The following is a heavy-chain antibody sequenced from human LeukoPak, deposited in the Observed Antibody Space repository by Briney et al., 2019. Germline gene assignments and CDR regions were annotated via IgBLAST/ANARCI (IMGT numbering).Heavy chain of an antibody. Sequence: SEALSLTCTVSGGSISSSSYYWGWIRQPPGKGLEWIGSIYYGGSTYYNPSLKSRVTISVDTSKNQFSLKLSSVTAADTAVYYCAQLRRYFDWFPWGQGTLVTVSS. CDR1: GGSISSSSYY. CDR2: IYYGGST. J-gene: IGHJ5*02. V-gene: IGHV4-39*01. D-gene: IGHD3-9*01. CDR3: AQLRRYFDWFP.